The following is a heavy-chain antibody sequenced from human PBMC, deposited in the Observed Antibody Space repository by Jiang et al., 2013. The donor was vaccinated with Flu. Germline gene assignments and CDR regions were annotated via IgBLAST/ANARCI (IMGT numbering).Heavy chain of an antibody. CDR3: ARVSRHCSGDLCWPSFDF. CDR2: IDPSDSYI. D-gene: IGHD2-21*02. V-gene: IGHV5-10-1*01. J-gene: IGHJ4*02. Sequence: GAEVKKPGESLRISCQASGYNFTYHWISWVRQMPGKGLEWMGRIDPSDSYIMYSPSFEGHVTISVDRSTSSAYLQWTSLKASDTAIYYCARVSRHCSGDLCWPSFDFWGQGTLVTVSS. CDR1: GYNFTYHW.